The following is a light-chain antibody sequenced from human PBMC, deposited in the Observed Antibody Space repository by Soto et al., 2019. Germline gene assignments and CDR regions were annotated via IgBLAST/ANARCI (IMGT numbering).Light chain of an antibody. J-gene: IGKJ3*01. CDR1: QSVSNDF. CDR2: GAS. Sequence: EIVLTQSPGILSLSPGERATLSCRASQSVSNDFLAWYQQKPGQAPRLLIYGASTRATDVPDRFSGSGSGTDFTLTINRLEPEDFAVYYCQHYGNSPPSVTFGPGTKVDIK. V-gene: IGKV3-20*01. CDR3: QHYGNSPPSVT.